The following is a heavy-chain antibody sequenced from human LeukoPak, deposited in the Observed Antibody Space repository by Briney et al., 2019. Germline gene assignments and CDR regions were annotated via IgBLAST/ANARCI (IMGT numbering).Heavy chain of an antibody. D-gene: IGHD3-10*01. Sequence: GRSLRLSCAASGFTFSSYGMHWVRQAPGKGLEWVAVISYDGSNKYYADSVKGRFTISRDNANNSLYLQMNSLRAEDTAVYYCARRMVRGVKNWFDPWGQGTLVTVSS. CDR1: GFTFSSYG. J-gene: IGHJ5*02. CDR2: ISYDGSNK. V-gene: IGHV3-30*03. CDR3: ARRMVRGVKNWFDP.